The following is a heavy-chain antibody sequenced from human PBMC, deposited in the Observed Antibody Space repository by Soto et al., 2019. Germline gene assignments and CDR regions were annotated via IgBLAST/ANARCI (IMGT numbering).Heavy chain of an antibody. D-gene: IGHD1-26*01. V-gene: IGHV3-74*01. Sequence: EVQLVESGGGLVQPGGSLRLSCAASGFTFSSDWMHWVRQVPGKGLVWVSRINYDGSSTYYADSVKGRITISSDNAKNTLSLPMNSLRADDTAVYYFASQVGNNYWGQGTLVTVSS. CDR3: ASQVGNNY. CDR1: GFTFSSDW. CDR2: INYDGSST. J-gene: IGHJ4*02.